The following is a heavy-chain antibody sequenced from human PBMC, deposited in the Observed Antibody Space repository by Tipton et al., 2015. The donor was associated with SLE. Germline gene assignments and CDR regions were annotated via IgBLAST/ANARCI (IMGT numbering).Heavy chain of an antibody. CDR2: ISYDGSNK. Sequence: SLRLSCAASGFTFSSYAMHWVRQAPGKGLEWVAVISYDGSNKYYADSVKGRFTISRDNSKNTLYLQMNSLRAEDTAVYYCARASVVAAAFDYWGQGTLVTVSS. J-gene: IGHJ4*02. V-gene: IGHV3-30*04. CDR1: GFTFSSYA. CDR3: ARASVVAAAFDY. D-gene: IGHD2-15*01.